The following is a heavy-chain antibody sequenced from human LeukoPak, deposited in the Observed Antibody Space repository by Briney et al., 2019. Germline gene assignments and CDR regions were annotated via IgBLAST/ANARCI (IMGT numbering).Heavy chain of an antibody. D-gene: IGHD3-3*01. CDR3: ARQTFWSGYTPSDY. J-gene: IGHJ4*02. V-gene: IGHV4-30-4*08. Sequence: SQTLSLTCTVSGGSISSGDYYWSWIRQPPGKGLEWSGYIYYSGSTYYNPSLKSRVTISVDTSKNQFSLKLSSVTAADTAVYYCARQTFWSGYTPSDYWGQGTLVTVSS. CDR2: IYYSGST. CDR1: GGSISSGDYY.